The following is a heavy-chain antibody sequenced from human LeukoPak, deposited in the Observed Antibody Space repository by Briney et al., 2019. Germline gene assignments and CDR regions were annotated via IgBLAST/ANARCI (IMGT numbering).Heavy chain of an antibody. V-gene: IGHV4-38-2*01. D-gene: IGHD1-1*01. J-gene: IGHJ5*02. Sequence: SETLYLTCGVSGYSISSGYYWSWIRQPPGKTLEWTGSIYHSGRTYYNPSLKSRVTISVDTSKNQFSLRLSSVTAADTAVYYCARATTGTTRWFDPWGQGTLVTASS. CDR2: IYHSGRT. CDR1: GYSISSGYY. CDR3: ARATTGTTRWFDP.